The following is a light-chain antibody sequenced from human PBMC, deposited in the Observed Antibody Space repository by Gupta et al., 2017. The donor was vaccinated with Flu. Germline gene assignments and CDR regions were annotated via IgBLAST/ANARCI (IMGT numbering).Light chain of an antibody. Sequence: NFMLTQLHSVSESPGKTVTISCTRSSGSIATAYVQWYQQRPGSSPNTVSFEVYRRPSGVPDSFSGFFDSSSSYASPPTNGLTTEDEADDYCHYSDTVTSNVVFGGGTKLTVL. V-gene: IGLV6-57*01. CDR1: SGSIATAY. J-gene: IGLJ2*01. CDR3: HYSDTVTSNVV. CDR2: EVY.